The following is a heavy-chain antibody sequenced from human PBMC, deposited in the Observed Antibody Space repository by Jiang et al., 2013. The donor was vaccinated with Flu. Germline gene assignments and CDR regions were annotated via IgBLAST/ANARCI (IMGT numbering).Heavy chain of an antibody. CDR3: ARDWALDS. CDR2: ITSSGSTI. V-gene: IGHV3-48*03. D-gene: IGHD3-16*01. J-gene: IGHJ4*02. CDR1: GFTFSSYD. Sequence: VQLLESGGGLVQPGGSLRLSCAASGFTFSSYDMNWVRQAPGKGLEWVSHITSSGSTIYYADSVKGRFTISRDNAKNSLYLQMNSLRAEDTADYYCARDWALDSWGQGTLVTVSS.